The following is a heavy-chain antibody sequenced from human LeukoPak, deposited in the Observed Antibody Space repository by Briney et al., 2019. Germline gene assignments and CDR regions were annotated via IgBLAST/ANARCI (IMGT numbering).Heavy chain of an antibody. D-gene: IGHD6-19*01. CDR2: IIPIFGTA. CDR3: ARAAVAGGYYYYYMDV. J-gene: IGHJ6*03. CDR1: GGTFSSYA. V-gene: IGHV1-69*05. Sequence: GASVKVSCKASGGTFSSYAISWVRQAPGQGLEWMGGIIPIFGTANYAQKFQGRVTITTDESTSTAYMELSSLSSEDTAVYYCARAAVAGGYYYYYMDVWGKGTTVTVSS.